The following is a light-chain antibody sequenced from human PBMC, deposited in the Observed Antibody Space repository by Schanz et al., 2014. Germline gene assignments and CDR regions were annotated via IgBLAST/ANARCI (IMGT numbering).Light chain of an antibody. CDR2: RSI. CDR1: SSNFGAGYD. CDR3: SSYTSSSVV. Sequence: QSVLTQPPSVSGAPGQRVTISCTGSSSNFGAGYDVHWYQQLPGTAPKLLIYRSINRPSGVPDRFSGSKSGTSASLAITGLQAEDEADYYCSSYTSSSVVFGGGTKLTVL. V-gene: IGLV1-40*01. J-gene: IGLJ2*01.